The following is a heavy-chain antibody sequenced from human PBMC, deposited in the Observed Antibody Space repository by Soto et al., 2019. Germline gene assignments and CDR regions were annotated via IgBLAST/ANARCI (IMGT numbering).Heavy chain of an antibody. CDR1: GSTFLNDD. CDR3: ARTPTAC. D-gene: IGHD1-26*01. J-gene: IGHJ1*01. V-gene: IGHV1-8*01. Sequence: ASVTLSCTAAGSTFLNDDINWVRRASGQGLEWMGLVNPKSGSTVSAQKFQGRVSMTRNISISTAFLELSSLTSDDTAVYYCARTPTACWGQGTQVTVSS. CDR2: VNPKSGST.